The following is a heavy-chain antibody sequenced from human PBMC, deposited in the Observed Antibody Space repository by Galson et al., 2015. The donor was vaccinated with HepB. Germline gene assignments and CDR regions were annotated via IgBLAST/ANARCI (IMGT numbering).Heavy chain of an antibody. CDR3: ARRCGGDCPSGEIDY. J-gene: IGHJ4*02. Sequence: LSLTCAVSGGSIRSSPSYWGWIRQPPGKGLEWIGTTYYSGSTYYNPSLKSRVTISVDTSKNQFSLKLSSVTAADTAVYYCARRCGGDCPSGEIDYWGQGTLVTVSS. V-gene: IGHV4-39*01. CDR1: GGSIRSSPSY. CDR2: TYYSGST. D-gene: IGHD2-21*02.